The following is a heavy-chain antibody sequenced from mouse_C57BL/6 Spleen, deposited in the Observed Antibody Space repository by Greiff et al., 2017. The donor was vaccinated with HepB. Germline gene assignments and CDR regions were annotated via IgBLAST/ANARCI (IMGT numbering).Heavy chain of an antibody. Sequence: QVQLQQSGPELVKPGASVKISCKASGYAFSSSWMNWVKQRPGKGLEWIGRIYPGDGDTNYNGKFKGKATLTADKSSSTAYMQLSSLTSEDSAVYFCARGGGYYDYGYAMDYWGQGTSVTVSS. CDR1: GYAFSSSW. D-gene: IGHD2-4*01. V-gene: IGHV1-82*01. J-gene: IGHJ4*01. CDR3: ARGGGYYDYGYAMDY. CDR2: IYPGDGDT.